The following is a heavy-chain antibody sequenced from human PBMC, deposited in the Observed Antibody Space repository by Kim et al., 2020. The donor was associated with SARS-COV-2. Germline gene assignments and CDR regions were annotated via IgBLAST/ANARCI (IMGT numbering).Heavy chain of an antibody. CDR3: AREGKWQRDAFDI. Sequence: GGSLRLSCAASGFTFSSYEMNWVRQAPGKGLEWVSYISSSGSTIYYADSVKGRFTISRDNAKNSLYLQMNSLRAEDTAVYYCAREGKWQRDAFDIWGQGTMVTVSS. V-gene: IGHV3-48*03. D-gene: IGHD5-12*01. CDR1: GFTFSSYE. J-gene: IGHJ3*02. CDR2: ISSSGSTI.